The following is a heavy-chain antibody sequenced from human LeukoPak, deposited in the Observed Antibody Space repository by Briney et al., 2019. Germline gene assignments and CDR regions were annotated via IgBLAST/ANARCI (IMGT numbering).Heavy chain of an antibody. CDR3: AKDRSSGWYDAFDI. Sequence: GGSLRLSCAASGFSFGSYAMSWVRQAPGKGLEWVSGISGSGGDTYYADSVKGRFTISRDNSKNTLDLQMNSLRAEDTAVYYCAKDRSSGWYDAFDIWGQGTMVTVSS. CDR2: ISGSGGDT. CDR1: GFSFGSYA. J-gene: IGHJ3*02. V-gene: IGHV3-23*01. D-gene: IGHD6-19*01.